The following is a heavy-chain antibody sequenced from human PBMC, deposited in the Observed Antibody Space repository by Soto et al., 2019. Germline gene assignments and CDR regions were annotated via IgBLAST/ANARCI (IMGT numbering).Heavy chain of an antibody. J-gene: IGHJ4*02. CDR3: ARGPATLVGAFDY. CDR1: GGTFMGYS. CDR2: LIPIFGTA. V-gene: IGHV1-69*06. Sequence: QVQLLQSGAEVKKPGSSVKVSCKASGGTFMGYSISWVRQAPGQGLEWMGGLIPIFGTANYAQKFQGRVTITADKSTSKAYMELSILRSEDTAVYYCARGPATLVGAFDYWGQGTLVTVSS. D-gene: IGHD1-26*01.